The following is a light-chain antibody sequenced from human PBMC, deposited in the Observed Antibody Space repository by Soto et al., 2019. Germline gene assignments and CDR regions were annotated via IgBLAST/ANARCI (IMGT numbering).Light chain of an antibody. J-gene: IGLJ2*01. CDR3: QSYDSSLHVV. V-gene: IGLV1-40*01. CDR2: GNT. CDR1: SSNIGTGYD. Sequence: SVLTQPPSVSGAPGQRVTISCTGSSSNIGTGYDVHWYQQRPGTAPKLLIHGNTNRPSGVPDRFSGSKSGTSASLAITGLQAEDEADYYCQSYDSSLHVVFGGGTKLTVL.